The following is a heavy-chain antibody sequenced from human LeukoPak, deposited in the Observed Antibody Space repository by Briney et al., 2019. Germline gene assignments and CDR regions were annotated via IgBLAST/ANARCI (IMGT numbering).Heavy chain of an antibody. CDR2: IIPIFGTA. Sequence: SVNVSCKASGGTFSSYAISWVRQAAGQGLEWMGGIIPIFGTANYAQKFQGRVTITTDESTSTAYMELSSLRSEDTAVYYCARVPSTAMVTSLDYWGQGTLVTVSS. D-gene: IGHD5-18*01. J-gene: IGHJ4*02. CDR1: GGTFSSYA. CDR3: ARVPSTAMVTSLDY. V-gene: IGHV1-69*05.